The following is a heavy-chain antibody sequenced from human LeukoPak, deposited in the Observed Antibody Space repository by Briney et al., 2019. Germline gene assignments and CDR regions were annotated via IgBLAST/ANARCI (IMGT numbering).Heavy chain of an antibody. CDR3: ARNRSVTITPGFDH. V-gene: IGHV4-38-2*01. CDR1: GYSIRSGDY. D-gene: IGHD4-17*01. CDR2: IYHSGST. Sequence: PSETLSLTCAVSGYSIRSGDYWGWIRHSPGKGLEWIGSIYHSGSTHYNPSLKSRVTISVDTSKNQFSLMLSSVTAADTAVYYCARNRSVTITPGFDHWGQGTLVTVSS. J-gene: IGHJ4*02.